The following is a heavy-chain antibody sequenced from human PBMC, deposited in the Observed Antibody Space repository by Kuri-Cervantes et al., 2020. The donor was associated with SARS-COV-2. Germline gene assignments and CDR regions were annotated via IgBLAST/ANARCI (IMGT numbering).Heavy chain of an antibody. Sequence: GSLRLSCTVSGGSISSSSYYWGWIRQPPGKGLEWIGSIYYSGSTYYNPSLKSRVTMSVDTSKNQFSLKLSSVTAADTALYDCARGYSSGWYHGWFDPWGQGTLVTVSS. CDR3: ARGYSSGWYHGWFDP. D-gene: IGHD6-19*01. J-gene: IGHJ5*02. CDR2: IYYSGST. CDR1: GGSISSSSYY. V-gene: IGHV4-39*07.